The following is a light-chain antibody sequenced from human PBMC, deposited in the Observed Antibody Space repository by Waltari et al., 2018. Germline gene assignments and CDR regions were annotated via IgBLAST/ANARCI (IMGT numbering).Light chain of an antibody. CDR1: QSTTDS. CDR3: QQYHEWPRT. Sequence: EIVMTQSPATLSVSPGARVTLPCRASQSTTDSLAWYQQRSGHAPSLLIYRASVRATGVPARFSGSGSGTEFTLTITSLQSEDFAVYYCQQYHEWPRTFGQGTRVDIK. V-gene: IGKV3-15*01. CDR2: RAS. J-gene: IGKJ1*01.